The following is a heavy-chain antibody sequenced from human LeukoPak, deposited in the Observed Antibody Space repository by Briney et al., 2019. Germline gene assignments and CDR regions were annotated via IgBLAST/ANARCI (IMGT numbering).Heavy chain of an antibody. D-gene: IGHD2-15*01. Sequence: PGGSLRLSCAASGFTFSSYSMNWVRQAPGKGLEWVSSISSSSSYIYYADSVKGGFTISGDNAKNSLYLQMNSLRAEDTAVYYCASLYCSGGSCYSLWGQGTLVTVSS. CDR2: ISSSSSYI. CDR3: ASLYCSGGSCYSL. V-gene: IGHV3-21*01. CDR1: GFTFSSYS. J-gene: IGHJ4*02.